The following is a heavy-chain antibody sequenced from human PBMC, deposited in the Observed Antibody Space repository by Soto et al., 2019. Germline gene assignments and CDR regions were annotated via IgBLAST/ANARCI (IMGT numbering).Heavy chain of an antibody. V-gene: IGHV3-21*01. Sequence: SSSSSYIYYADSVKGRFTISRDNDKNSLYLQMNSLRAEDTAVYYCARDRHTYYYYGMDVWGQGT. J-gene: IGHJ6*02. CDR2: SSSSSYI. CDR3: ARDRHTYYYYGMDV.